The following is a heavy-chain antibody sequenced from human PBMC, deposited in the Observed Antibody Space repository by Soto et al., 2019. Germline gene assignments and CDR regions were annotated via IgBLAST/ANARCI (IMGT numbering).Heavy chain of an antibody. V-gene: IGHV4-30-4*01. CDR3: ARVRLARRSYESSGYAR. D-gene: IGHD3-22*01. CDR1: GGSISSGDYY. CDR2: IYYSGST. Sequence: SETLSLTCTVSGGSISSGDYYCSWIRQPPGKGLEWIGYIYYSGSTYYNPSLKSRVTISVDTSKNQFSLKLSSVTAADTAVYYCARVRLARRSYESSGYARWGQGTLVTVSS. J-gene: IGHJ4*02.